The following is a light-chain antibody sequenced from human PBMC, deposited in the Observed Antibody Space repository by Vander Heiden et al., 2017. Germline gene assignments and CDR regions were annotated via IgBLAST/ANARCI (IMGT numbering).Light chain of an antibody. V-gene: IGKV4-1*01. CDR1: QTILYSSNNKNY. CDR3: QQDDSTPIT. Sequence: DIVMTQSPDSVAVSLGERATINCKSSQTILYSSNNKNYLAWYQQKPGQPPKLLIYWASTRDSGVPDRFSGSGSGTDFTLTISSLQAEDVAVYYCQQDDSTPITFGGGTKVEIK. CDR2: WAS. J-gene: IGKJ4*01.